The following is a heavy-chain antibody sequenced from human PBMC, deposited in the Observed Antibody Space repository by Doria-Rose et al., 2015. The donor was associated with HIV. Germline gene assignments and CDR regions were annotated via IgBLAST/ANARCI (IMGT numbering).Heavy chain of an antibody. J-gene: IGHJ4*02. V-gene: IGHV2-26*01. Sequence: QITLKVSGPVLVKPTETLTLTCTVSGVSLSSPGMGVSWIRQPPGMALEWLANIFSDDERSYKKSLKSRLTITRGTSKSQVVLTMTDMDPVDTATYYCARIKSSRWYHKYYFDFWGQGTLVIVSA. D-gene: IGHD6-13*01. CDR1: GVSLSSPGMG. CDR2: IFSDDER. CDR3: ARIKSSRWYHKYYFDF.